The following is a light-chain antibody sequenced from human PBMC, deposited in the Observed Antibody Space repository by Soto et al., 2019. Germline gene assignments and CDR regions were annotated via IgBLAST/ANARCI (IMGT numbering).Light chain of an antibody. J-gene: IGKJ5*01. CDR3: QQYNNWPPIT. V-gene: IGKV3-15*01. CDR2: GAS. CDR1: QSISSSY. Sequence: EIVLTQSPGTLSLSPGERATLSCRASQSISSSYLAWYQQKPGQAPRLLIYGASTRATGIPARFSGSGSGTEFTLTISSLQSEDFVVYYCQQYNNWPPITFGEGTRLEIK.